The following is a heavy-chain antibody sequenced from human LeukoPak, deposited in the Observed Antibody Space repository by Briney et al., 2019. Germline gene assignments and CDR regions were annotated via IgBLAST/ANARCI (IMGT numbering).Heavy chain of an antibody. CDR3: ASNRRIDYYDGRGAFDI. CDR1: GGTFSSYA. CDR2: IIPIFGTA. Sequence: GASVKVSCKASGGTFSSYAISWVRQAPGQGLEWMGGIIPIFGTANYAQKFQGRVTITADESTSTAYMELSSLRSEDTAVYYCASNRRIDYYDGRGAFDIWGQGTMVTVSS. D-gene: IGHD3-22*01. J-gene: IGHJ3*02. V-gene: IGHV1-69*13.